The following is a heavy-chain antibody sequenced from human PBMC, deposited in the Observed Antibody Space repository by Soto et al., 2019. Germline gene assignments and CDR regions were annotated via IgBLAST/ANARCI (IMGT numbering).Heavy chain of an antibody. D-gene: IGHD1-26*01. CDR3: AKYSGSSRCFDL. V-gene: IGHV3-30*18. CDR2: ISYDGSNK. J-gene: IGHJ2*01. CDR1: GFTFSSYG. Sequence: GGSLRLSCAASGFTFSSYGMHWVRQAPGKGLEWVAVISYDGSNKYYADSVKGRFTISRDNSKNTLYLQMNSLRAEHTAVYYCAKYSGSSRCFDLWGRGTLVTVSS.